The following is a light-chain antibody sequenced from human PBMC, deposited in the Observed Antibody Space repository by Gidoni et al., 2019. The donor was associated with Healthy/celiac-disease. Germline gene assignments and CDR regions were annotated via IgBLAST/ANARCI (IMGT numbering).Light chain of an antibody. CDR3: QQSYSTPYT. Sequence: DIQMTQSPSSLSASVGDRVTITCRASQSISSYLNWYHQKPGKAPKLLIYAASSLQSGVPSRFSGSGSGTDFTLTISSLQPEDFATYYCQQSYSTPYTFGQVTKLEIK. J-gene: IGKJ2*01. CDR2: AAS. CDR1: QSISSY. V-gene: IGKV1-39*01.